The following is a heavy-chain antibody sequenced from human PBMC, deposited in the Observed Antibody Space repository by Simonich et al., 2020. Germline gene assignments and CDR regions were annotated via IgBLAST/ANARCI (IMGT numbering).Heavy chain of an antibody. CDR2: INPTSGGT. V-gene: IGHV1-2*02. CDR3: ARGALTGDYYYMDV. J-gene: IGHJ6*03. CDR1: GYTFTGYY. Sequence: QVQLVQSGAEVKKPGASVKVSCKASGYTFTGYYMPWVRQAPGQGLEWMGWINPTSGGTNYAQKFQGRVTMTRDTSISTAYMELSRLRSDDTAVYYCARGALTGDYYYMDVWGKGTTVTVSS. D-gene: IGHD7-27*01.